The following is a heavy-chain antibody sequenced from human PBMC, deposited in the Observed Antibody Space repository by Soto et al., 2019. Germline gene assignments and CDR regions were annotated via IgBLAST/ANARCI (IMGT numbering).Heavy chain of an antibody. V-gene: IGHV1-69*01. CDR2: IIPIFGTA. CDR3: ARDLIVVVPAATATPVYYYYYGMDV. Sequence: SVKVSCTASGGTFSRYAISWVRQAPGQGLEWMGGIIPIFGTANYAQKFQGRVTITADESTSTAYMELSSLRSEDTAVYYCARDLIVVVPAATATPVYYYYYGMDVWGQGTTVTVFS. D-gene: IGHD2-2*01. J-gene: IGHJ6*02. CDR1: GGTFSRYA.